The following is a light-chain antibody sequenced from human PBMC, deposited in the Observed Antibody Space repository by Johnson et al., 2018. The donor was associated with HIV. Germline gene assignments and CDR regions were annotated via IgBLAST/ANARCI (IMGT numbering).Light chain of an antibody. CDR3: GTWDSSLSAGV. Sequence: QSVLTQPPSVSAAPGQKVTISCSGSSSNIGNNYVSWYQQLPGTAPKLLIYENNKRPSVIPDRFSGSKSGTSATLGITGLQTGDEADYYCGTWDSSLSAGVFGTVTKVTVL. J-gene: IGLJ1*01. CDR1: SSNIGNNY. V-gene: IGLV1-51*02. CDR2: ENN.